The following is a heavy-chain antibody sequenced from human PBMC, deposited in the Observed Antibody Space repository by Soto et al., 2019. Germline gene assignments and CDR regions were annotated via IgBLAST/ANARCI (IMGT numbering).Heavy chain of an antibody. CDR2: IYHSGST. CDR1: GYSISSGYY. CDR3: ARVEGYDFWSGYYPGGMDV. Sequence: ETLALTCAVSGYSISSGYYWGCILQPPGNGLEWIGSIYHSGSTYYNPSLKSRVTISVDTSKNQFSLKLSSVTAADTAVYYCARVEGYDFWSGYYPGGMDVWGQGTTVTVSS. D-gene: IGHD3-3*01. J-gene: IGHJ6*02. V-gene: IGHV4-38-2*01.